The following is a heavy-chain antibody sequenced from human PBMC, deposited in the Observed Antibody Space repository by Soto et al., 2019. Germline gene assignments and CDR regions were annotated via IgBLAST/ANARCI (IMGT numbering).Heavy chain of an antibody. CDR1: GYTFITYA. V-gene: IGHV1-3*01. CDR2: INAGNGNT. D-gene: IGHD6-13*01. CDR3: ARGQLAAADWFDP. J-gene: IGHJ5*02. Sequence: ASVKVSCKASGYTFITYAMHWVRQAPGQRLEWMGWINAGNGNTKYSQRFQGRVTFTRDTSASTAYMELSSLTSEDTAVYYCARGQLAAADWFDPWGKGPLVTVSS.